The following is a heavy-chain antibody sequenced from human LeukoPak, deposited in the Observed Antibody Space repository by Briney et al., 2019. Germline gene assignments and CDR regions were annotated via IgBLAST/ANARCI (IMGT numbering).Heavy chain of an antibody. CDR3: ARVSGITMIVVVKHDAFDI. Sequence: NPSETLSLTCTVSGGSISSSSYYWGWIRQPPGKGLEWIGSIYYSGNTYYNPSLKSRVTISVDTSKNRFSLKLSSVTAADTAVYYCARVSGITMIVVVKHDAFDIWGQGTMVTVSS. D-gene: IGHD3-22*01. J-gene: IGHJ3*02. V-gene: IGHV4-39*07. CDR1: GGSISSSSYY. CDR2: IYYSGNT.